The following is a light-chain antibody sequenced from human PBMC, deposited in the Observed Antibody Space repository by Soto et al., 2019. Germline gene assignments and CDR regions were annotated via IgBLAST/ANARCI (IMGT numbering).Light chain of an antibody. V-gene: IGKV1-12*01. Sequence: DIQMTQSPSSVSASVGDRVTITCRASQGIGSWLAWYQLKPGIAPKLLIYAASTLQSGVPSRFSGGGSGTDSTLAISSLQPEDFETYYCQQANSFPRISFGRGTRLEIK. CDR2: AAS. CDR1: QGIGSW. CDR3: QQANSFPRIS. J-gene: IGKJ5*01.